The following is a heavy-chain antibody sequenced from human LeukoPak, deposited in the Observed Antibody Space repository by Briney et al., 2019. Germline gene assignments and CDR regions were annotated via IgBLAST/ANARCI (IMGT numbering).Heavy chain of an antibody. Sequence: GSLRLSCAASGFTFSDYYMSWIRQAPGKGLEWVSYISSSGSTIYYADSVKGRFTISRDNAKNSLYLQMNSLRAEDTAVYYCASPSEDSSAHYGGYWGQGTLVTVSS. D-gene: IGHD3-22*01. CDR2: ISSSGSTI. CDR1: GFTFSDYY. J-gene: IGHJ4*02. CDR3: ASPSEDSSAHYGGY. V-gene: IGHV3-11*01.